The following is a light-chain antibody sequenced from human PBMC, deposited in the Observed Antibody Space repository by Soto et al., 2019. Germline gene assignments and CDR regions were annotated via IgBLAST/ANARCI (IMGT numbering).Light chain of an antibody. CDR1: QSVGSN. Sequence: IVVTPSAATMSFSTLQITPLSSRPSQSVGSNLAWYQQKPGQAPRLLIYGASTRATGIPARFSGSGSGTEFTLTISSLQSEDFAVYYCQQYNVWPLTFGGGTKADIK. J-gene: IGKJ4*01. V-gene: IGKV3-15*01. CDR2: GAS. CDR3: QQYNVWPLT.